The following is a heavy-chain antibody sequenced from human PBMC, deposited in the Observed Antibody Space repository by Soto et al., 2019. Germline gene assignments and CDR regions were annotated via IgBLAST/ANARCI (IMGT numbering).Heavy chain of an antibody. CDR3: ARELGYGGVYFDY. D-gene: IGHD3-16*01. V-gene: IGHV4-4*02. J-gene: IGHJ4*02. CDR2: IYHSGST. CDR1: SGSISSINW. Sequence: SETLSLTCAVSSGSISSINWWSWVRQPPGKGLEWIGEIYHSGSTNYNPSLKSRVTISVDKSKNQFSLNLNSVTAADTAMYYCARELGYGGVYFDYWGQGTLVTVSS.